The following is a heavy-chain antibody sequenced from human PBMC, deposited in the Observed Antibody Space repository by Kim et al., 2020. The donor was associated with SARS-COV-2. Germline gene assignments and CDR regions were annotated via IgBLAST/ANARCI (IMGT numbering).Heavy chain of an antibody. CDR3: AREGGGNSYGLFYYYYGMDV. Sequence: GGSLRLSCAASGFTFSSYSMNWVRQAPGKGQEWVSSISSSSSYIYYADSVKGRFTISRDNAKNSLYLQMNSLRAEDTAVYYCAREGGGNSYGLFYYYYGMDVWGQGTTVTVSS. CDR2: ISSSSSYI. J-gene: IGHJ6*02. D-gene: IGHD5-18*01. V-gene: IGHV3-21*01. CDR1: GFTFSSYS.